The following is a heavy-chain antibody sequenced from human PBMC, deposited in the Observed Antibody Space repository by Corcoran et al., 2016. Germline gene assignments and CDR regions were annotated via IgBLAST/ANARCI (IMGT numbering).Heavy chain of an antibody. Sequence: EVQLVQSGAEVKKSGEYLRISCKASGYIFTNYWLGWVRQVTEKGLEWTGLIYPDDFDTRYSPSSQGQVTISVDKSISTAYLQWSSLKASDTAIYYCARGSASGYAFDYWGQGTLVTVSS. V-gene: IGHV5-51*01. CDR1: GYIFTNYW. J-gene: IGHJ4*02. CDR2: IYPDDFDT. CDR3: ARGSASGYAFDY. D-gene: IGHD6-25*01.